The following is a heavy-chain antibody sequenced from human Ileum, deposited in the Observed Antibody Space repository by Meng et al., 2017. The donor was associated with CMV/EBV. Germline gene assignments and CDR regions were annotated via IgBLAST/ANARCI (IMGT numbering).Heavy chain of an antibody. Sequence: QGPPQGSGPGTGKPSQTLSPTCIVSGCSSRSGDYSWSWIRQPPGKGLEWIGYIYYSGSTYYNPSLKSRLTISLDTSKNQFSLKLSSVTAADTGVYYCARQTYGGNSREYYFDYWGQGTLVTVSS. J-gene: IGHJ4*02. D-gene: IGHD4-23*01. CDR1: GCSSRSGDYS. V-gene: IGHV4-30-4*08. CDR3: ARQTYGGNSREYYFDY. CDR2: IYYSGST.